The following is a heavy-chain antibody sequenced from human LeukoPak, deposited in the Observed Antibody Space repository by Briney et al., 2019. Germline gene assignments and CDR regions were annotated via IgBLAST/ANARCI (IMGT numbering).Heavy chain of an antibody. CDR2: ISGSGGST. CDR3: AKCHYDSSGYYFGAFDI. Sequence: QPGGSLRLSCAASGFTFSSYAMSWVRLAPGKGLEWVSGISGSGGSTYYADSVKGRFTVSRDNSKNTLYLQMSSLRAEDTAVYYCAKCHYDSSGYYFGAFDIWGQGTMVTVSS. D-gene: IGHD3-22*01. V-gene: IGHV3-23*01. J-gene: IGHJ3*02. CDR1: GFTFSSYA.